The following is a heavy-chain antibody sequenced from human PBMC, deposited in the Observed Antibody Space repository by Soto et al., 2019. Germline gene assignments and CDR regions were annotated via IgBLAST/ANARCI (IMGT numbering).Heavy chain of an antibody. CDR2: ISSSGSTI. J-gene: IGHJ4*02. CDR3: ARYDYIWANPFDY. V-gene: IGHV3-11*01. Sequence: PGGSLRLSCAASGFTFSDYYMSWIRQAPGKGLEWVSYISSSGSTIYYADSVKGRFTISRDNAKNSLYLQMNSLRAEDTAVYYGARYDYIWANPFDYWGQGTLVTFSS. CDR1: GFTFSDYY. D-gene: IGHD3-16*01.